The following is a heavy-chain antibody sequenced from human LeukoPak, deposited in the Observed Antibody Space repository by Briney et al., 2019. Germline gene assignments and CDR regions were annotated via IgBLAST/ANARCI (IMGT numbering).Heavy chain of an antibody. V-gene: IGHV3-53*01. CDR1: GSSVSLNY. J-gene: IGHJ2*01. Sequence: GGSLTLSCAASGSSVSLNYMNWVRQAPGKGLEWVSTLYSGSDTYYADSVKGRFTISRDSSKNMLFLHMNSLRAEDTAVYYCARVGDHFHWYLDLWGRGTLVTVSS. CDR2: LYSGSDT. CDR3: ARVGDHFHWYLDL. D-gene: IGHD3-3*02.